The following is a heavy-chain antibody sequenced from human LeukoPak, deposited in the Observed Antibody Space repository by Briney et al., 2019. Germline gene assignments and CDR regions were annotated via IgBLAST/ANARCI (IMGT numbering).Heavy chain of an antibody. CDR2: IKQDGSGK. CDR1: GFTFSRYW. J-gene: IGHJ1*01. Sequence: GGSLRLSCVASGFTFSRYWMSWVRQAPGKGLEWVANIKQDGSGKYYVDSVMGRFTISRDNAKNSLYLQMSSLRAEDTAMYYCARTFYYDGSGYSPQYPQYWGQGTLVTVSS. D-gene: IGHD3-22*01. CDR3: ARTFYYDGSGYSPQYPQY. V-gene: IGHV3-7*01.